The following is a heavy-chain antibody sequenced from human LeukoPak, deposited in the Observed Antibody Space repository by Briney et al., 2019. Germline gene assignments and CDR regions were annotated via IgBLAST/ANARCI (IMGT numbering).Heavy chain of an antibody. CDR1: GYSISSGYY. Sequence: SETLSLTCAVSGYSISSGYYWGWIRQPPGKGLEWIGSIYHSGSTYYNPSLKGRVTISVDTSKNQFSLRLSSVTAADTAVYYCARTIVVVAYYYYMDVWGKGTTVTVSS. J-gene: IGHJ6*03. D-gene: IGHD2-2*01. CDR3: ARTIVVVAYYYYMDV. CDR2: IYHSGST. V-gene: IGHV4-38-2*01.